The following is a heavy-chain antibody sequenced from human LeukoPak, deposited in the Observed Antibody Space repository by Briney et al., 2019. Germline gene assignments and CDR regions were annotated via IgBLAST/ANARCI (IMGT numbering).Heavy chain of an antibody. V-gene: IGHV4-4*07. Sequence: SETLSLTCTVSGGSISGYYWSWIRQPAGKGLEWIGRIYTSGSTNYNPSLKSRVTMSVDMSKNQFSLNLTSVTAADTAVYYCARDLLGTRYYYYGLDVWGQGTTVTVS. J-gene: IGHJ6*02. CDR3: ARDLLGTRYYYYGLDV. CDR1: GGSISGYY. CDR2: IYTSGST. D-gene: IGHD7-27*01.